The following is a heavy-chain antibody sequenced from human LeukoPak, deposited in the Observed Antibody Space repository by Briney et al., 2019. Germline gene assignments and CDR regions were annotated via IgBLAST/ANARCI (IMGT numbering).Heavy chain of an antibody. V-gene: IGHV4-39*07. D-gene: IGHD6-13*01. CDR2: IYHSGST. CDR3: ARSYSSTFDAFDI. CDR1: GASISSTNYY. J-gene: IGHJ3*02. Sequence: SETLSLTCTVSGASISSTNYYWGWIRQPPGKGLEWIGSIYHSGSTYYNPSLKSRVTISVDTSKNQFSLKLSSVTAADTAVYYCARSYSSTFDAFDIWGQGTMVTVSS.